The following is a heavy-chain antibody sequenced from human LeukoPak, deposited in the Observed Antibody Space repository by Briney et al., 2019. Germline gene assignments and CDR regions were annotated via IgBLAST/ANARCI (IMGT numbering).Heavy chain of an antibody. CDR2: FDPEDGET. J-gene: IGHJ6*03. D-gene: IGHD4-23*01. CDR3: ATGPRGNPHYYYMDV. V-gene: IGHV1-24*01. CDR1: GYTLTELS. Sequence: ASVKVSCKVSGYTLTELSMHWVRQAPGKGLEWMGGFDPEDGETIHAQKFQGRVTMTEDTSTDTAYMELSSLRSEDTAVYYCATGPRGNPHYYYMDVWGKGTTVTVSS.